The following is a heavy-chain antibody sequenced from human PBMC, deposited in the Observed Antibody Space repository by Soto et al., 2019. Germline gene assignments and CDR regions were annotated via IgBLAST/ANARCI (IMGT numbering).Heavy chain of an antibody. J-gene: IGHJ6*02. CDR2: IYYSGST. D-gene: IGHD3-10*01. V-gene: IGHV4-59*11. CDR1: GGSISSHY. Sequence: SETLSLTCTVSGGSISSHYWSRIRQPPGKGLEWIGYIYYSGSTNYNPSLKSRVTISVDTSKNQFSLKLSSVTAADTAVYYCARGRGSGSSFYYYGMDVWGQGTTVTAP. CDR3: ARGRGSGSSFYYYGMDV.